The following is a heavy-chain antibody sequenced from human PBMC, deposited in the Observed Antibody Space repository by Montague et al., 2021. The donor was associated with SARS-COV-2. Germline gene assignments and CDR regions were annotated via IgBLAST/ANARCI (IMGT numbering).Heavy chain of an antibody. Sequence: CAISGDNVSSNSATWNWIRQSPSRGLEWLGRTYYRSMWKSDYARXXKSRIAINPDTSKNQFSLQLSSVTPEDTALYYCVRGIEAAGSYDYWGQGTLVTVSS. CDR2: TYYRSMWKS. V-gene: IGHV6-1*01. CDR3: VRGIEAAGSYDY. D-gene: IGHD6-13*01. CDR1: GDNVSSNSAT. J-gene: IGHJ4*02.